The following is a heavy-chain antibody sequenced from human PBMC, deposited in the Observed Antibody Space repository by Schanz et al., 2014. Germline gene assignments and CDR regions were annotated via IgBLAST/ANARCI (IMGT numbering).Heavy chain of an antibody. Sequence: VQLVESGGGLVQPGRSLRLSCVASGFTFSSYGMHWVRQAPGKGLEWVAIIWYDGSNKYYADSVKGRFTISRDNAKNSLFLQMNSLKTEDTAVYYCARRNFYDKSAAFDYWGQGSLVTVSS. CDR1: GFTFSSYG. J-gene: IGHJ4*02. V-gene: IGHV3-33*08. D-gene: IGHD3-9*01. CDR2: IWYDGSNK. CDR3: ARRNFYDKSAAFDY.